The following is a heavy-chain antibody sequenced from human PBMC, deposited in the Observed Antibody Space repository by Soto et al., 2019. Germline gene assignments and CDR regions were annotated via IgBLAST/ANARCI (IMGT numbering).Heavy chain of an antibody. V-gene: IGHV1-3*01. D-gene: IGHD5-18*01. Sequence: QVQLVQSGAEVKKPGASVNVSCKASGYSFAKYAIHWVRQAPGQRLEWMGWIDGGSGNTRFSQKFQGRVTIPRDPSATTAYLELPSLRSEDTAVYYCARTASYAFDIWGQGTMVSIFS. CDR2: IDGGSGNT. CDR3: ARTASYAFDI. J-gene: IGHJ3*02. CDR1: GYSFAKYA.